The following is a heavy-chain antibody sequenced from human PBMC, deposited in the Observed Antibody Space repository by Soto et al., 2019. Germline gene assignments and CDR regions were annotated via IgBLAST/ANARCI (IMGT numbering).Heavy chain of an antibody. Sequence: PGWSLRLSCSASGFSFSSYWMHWVRQAPGKGLVWVSRINGDGSSTFYADSVKGRFTISRDNAKNTLYLQMNSLRAEDTAVYYCNNWFDPWGQGTLVTVSS. CDR3: NNWFDP. V-gene: IGHV3-74*01. CDR2: INGDGSST. CDR1: GFSFSSYW. J-gene: IGHJ5*02.